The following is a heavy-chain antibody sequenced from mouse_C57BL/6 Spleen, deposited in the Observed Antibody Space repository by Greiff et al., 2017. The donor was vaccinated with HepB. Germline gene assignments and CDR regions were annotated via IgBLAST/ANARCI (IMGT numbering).Heavy chain of an antibody. CDR1: GYTFTSYW. D-gene: IGHD2-3*01. CDR2: IDPSDSYT. V-gene: IGHV1-50*01. J-gene: IGHJ4*01. Sequence: QVQLQQPGAELVKPGASVKLSCKASGYTFTSYWMQWVKQRPGQGLEWIGEIDPSDSYTNYNQKFKGKATLTVVTSSSTAYMQLSSLTSEDSAVYYCARRGSDGYYAMDYWGQGTSVTVSS. CDR3: ARRGSDGYYAMDY.